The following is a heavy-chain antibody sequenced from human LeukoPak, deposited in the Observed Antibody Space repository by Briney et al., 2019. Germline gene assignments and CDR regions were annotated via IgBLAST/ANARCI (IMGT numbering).Heavy chain of an antibody. J-gene: IGHJ4*02. CDR3: ARDWQHMATVIYYFDY. Sequence: QPGGSLRLSCAASGFTFSSYSMNWVRQAPGKGLEWVSYISSSSSTIYYADSVKGRFTISRDNAKNSLYLQMDSLRAEDTAVYYCARDWQHMATVIYYFDYWGQGTLVTVSS. CDR2: ISSSSSTI. V-gene: IGHV3-48*01. D-gene: IGHD4-17*01. CDR1: GFTFSSYS.